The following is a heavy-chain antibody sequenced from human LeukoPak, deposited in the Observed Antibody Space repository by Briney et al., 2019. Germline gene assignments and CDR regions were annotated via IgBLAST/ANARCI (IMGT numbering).Heavy chain of an antibody. Sequence: SETLSLTCTVSGGSISSSSYYWGWIRQPPGNGVEWIGSIYYSGSTYYNPSLKSRVTISVDTSKNQFSLKLSSVTAADTAVYYCARQVAVAGPRLDYWGQGTLVTVSS. CDR1: GGSISSSSYY. CDR2: IYYSGST. V-gene: IGHV4-39*01. CDR3: ARQVAVAGPRLDY. D-gene: IGHD6-19*01. J-gene: IGHJ4*02.